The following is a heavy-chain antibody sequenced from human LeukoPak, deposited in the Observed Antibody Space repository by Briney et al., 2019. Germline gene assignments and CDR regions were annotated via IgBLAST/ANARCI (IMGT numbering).Heavy chain of an antibody. J-gene: IGHJ6*03. CDR1: GFSFSSYA. D-gene: IGHD2-15*01. Sequence: GGSLRLSCAASGFSFSSYAMTWVRQAPGKGLEWVSAISGSGGSTYYADSVKGRFTISRDNSKNTLFLQMNSLRAEDTAVYYCAKIPRGGYMDVWGKGTTVTVSS. CDR2: ISGSGGST. V-gene: IGHV3-23*01. CDR3: AKIPRGGYMDV.